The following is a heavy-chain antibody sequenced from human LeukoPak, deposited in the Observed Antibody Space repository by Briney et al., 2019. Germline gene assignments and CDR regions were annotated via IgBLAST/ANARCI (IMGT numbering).Heavy chain of an antibody. D-gene: IGHD4-17*01. J-gene: IGHJ4*02. CDR1: GYTLTELS. V-gene: IGHV1-24*01. Sequence: GASVKVSCKVSGYTLTELSMHWVRQAPGKGLEWMGGFDPGDGETIYAQKFQGRVTMTEDTSTDTAYMELSSLRSEDTAVYYCATESATTVTRPFDYWGQGTLVTVSS. CDR3: ATESATTVTRPFDY. CDR2: FDPGDGET.